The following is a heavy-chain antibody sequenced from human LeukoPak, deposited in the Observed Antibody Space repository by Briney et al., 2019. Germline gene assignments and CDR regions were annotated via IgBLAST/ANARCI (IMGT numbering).Heavy chain of an antibody. CDR1: GGSISSYY. V-gene: IGHV4-4*07. Sequence: PSETLSLTCTVSGGSISSYYWSWIRQPAGKGLEWIGRISNSGSSNYNPSLKSRVTMSVDTSKNQFSLKLSSVTAADTAVYYCARDDWGSDCSGGSCRASYNWFDPWGQGTLVTVSS. CDR3: ARDDWGSDCSGGSCRASYNWFDP. J-gene: IGHJ5*02. D-gene: IGHD2-15*01. CDR2: ISNSGSS.